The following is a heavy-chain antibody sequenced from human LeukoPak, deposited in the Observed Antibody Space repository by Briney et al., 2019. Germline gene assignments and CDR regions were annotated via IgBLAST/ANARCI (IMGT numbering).Heavy chain of an antibody. D-gene: IGHD6-13*01. Sequence: GGSLRLSCAASGFTFSSYAMSWVRQAPGKGLEWVSAISGSGGSTYYADSVKGRFTISRDNSKNTLYLQMNSLRAEDTPVYYCAKAEGPGYSSSWYYFDYWGQGTLVTASS. CDR3: AKAEGPGYSSSWYYFDY. J-gene: IGHJ4*02. CDR1: GFTFSSYA. CDR2: ISGSGGST. V-gene: IGHV3-23*01.